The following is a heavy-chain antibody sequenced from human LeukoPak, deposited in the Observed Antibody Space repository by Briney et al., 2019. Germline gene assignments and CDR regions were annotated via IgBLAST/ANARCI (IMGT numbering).Heavy chain of an antibody. J-gene: IGHJ5*02. D-gene: IGHD5-24*01. CDR3: ARDLGREEMATIKGSWFDP. CDR2: ISSSGSTI. CDR1: GFTFSSYE. V-gene: IGHV3-48*03. Sequence: PGGSLRLSCAASGFTFSSYEMNWVRQAPGKGLEWVSYISSSGSTIYYADSVKGRFTISRDNAKNSLYLQMNSLRSEDTAVYYCARDLGREEMATIKGSWFDPWGQGTLVTVSS.